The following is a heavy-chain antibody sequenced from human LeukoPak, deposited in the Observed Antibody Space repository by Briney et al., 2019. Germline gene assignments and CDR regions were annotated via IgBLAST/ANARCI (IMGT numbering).Heavy chain of an antibody. V-gene: IGHV3-66*02. CDR2: IYSGGST. D-gene: IGHD5-18*01. Sequence: GGSLRLSCAASGFTVSGNYMSWVRQAPGKGLEWVSVIYSGGSTYYADSVKGRFTISRDNSKNTLYLQMNSLRAEDTAVYYCARDSVDTAMIDYWGQGTLVTVSS. CDR3: ARDSVDTAMIDY. CDR1: GFTVSGNY. J-gene: IGHJ4*02.